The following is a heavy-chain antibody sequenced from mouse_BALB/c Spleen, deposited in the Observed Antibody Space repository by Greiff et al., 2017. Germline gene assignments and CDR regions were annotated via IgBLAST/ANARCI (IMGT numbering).Heavy chain of an antibody. CDR2: INPGSGGT. J-gene: IGHJ4*01. V-gene: IGHV1-54*03. CDR3: AREGGAMDY. Sequence: QVHVKQSGAELVRPGTSVKVSCKASGYAFTNYLIEWVKQRPGQGLEWIGVINPGSGGTNYNEKFKGKATLTADKSSSTAYMQLSSLTSDDSAVYFCAREGGAMDYWGQGTSVTVSS. CDR1: GYAFTNYL.